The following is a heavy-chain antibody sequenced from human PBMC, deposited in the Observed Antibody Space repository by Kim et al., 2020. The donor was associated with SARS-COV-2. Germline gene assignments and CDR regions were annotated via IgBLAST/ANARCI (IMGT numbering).Heavy chain of an antibody. Sequence: SQTLSLTCAISGDSVSSNSAAWNWIRQSPSRGLEWLGRTCYRFRWYNDYAASAKSRITINPDTSKNQFSLQLNSVTPEDTAVYYCARDLGQSSSWSFDYWGQGSLVTVSS. CDR3: ARDLGQSSSWSFDY. J-gene: IGHJ4*02. D-gene: IGHD6-13*01. CDR1: GDSVSSNSAA. V-gene: IGHV6-1*01. CDR2: TCYRFRWYN.